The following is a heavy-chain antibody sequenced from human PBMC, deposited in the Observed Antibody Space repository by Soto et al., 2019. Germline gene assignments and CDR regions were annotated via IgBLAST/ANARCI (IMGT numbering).Heavy chain of an antibody. CDR2: IYFRGTT. Sequence: SETLSLTCTVSGGSISSYYWSWIRQPRGKRLEWIGYIYFRGTTNYNPSLKSRVTMSADTSKNQFSLKLNSVTAADTAVYYCARMNYYDTSGYPFDYWGQGMMVTVSS. CDR1: GGSISSYY. D-gene: IGHD3-22*01. J-gene: IGHJ4*02. V-gene: IGHV4-59*01. CDR3: ARMNYYDTSGYPFDY.